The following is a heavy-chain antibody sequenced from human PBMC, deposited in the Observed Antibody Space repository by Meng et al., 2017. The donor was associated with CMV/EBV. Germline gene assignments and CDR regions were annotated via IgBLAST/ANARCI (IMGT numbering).Heavy chain of an antibody. CDR2: ISSSSSYI. J-gene: IGHJ6*02. CDR1: GFTFSSYS. D-gene: IGHD2-2*01. CDR3: ANLLVPAANPSYYYYGMDV. Sequence: GESLKISCAASGFTFSSYSMNWVRQAPGKGLEWVSSISSSSSYIYYADSVKGRFTISRDNAKNSLYLQMNSLRAEDTAVYYCANLLVPAANPSYYYYGMDVWGQGTTVTVSS. V-gene: IGHV3-21*01.